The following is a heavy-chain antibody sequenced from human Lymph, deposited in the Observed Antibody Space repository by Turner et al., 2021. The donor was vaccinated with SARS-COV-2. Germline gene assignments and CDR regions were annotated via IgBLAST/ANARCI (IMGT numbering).Heavy chain of an antibody. CDR3: AKGVRGAMIVVVIPYFDY. Sequence: EVQLLESGGDLVQPGGSQRISCAASGFTFSSYAMSWVRQAPGKGLEWVSAISGSGGDTYYADSVKGRFTISRDNSKNTLYLQMNSLRAEDTAVYYCAKGVRGAMIVVVIPYFDYWGQGTLVTVSS. CDR1: GFTFSSYA. J-gene: IGHJ4*02. D-gene: IGHD3-22*01. V-gene: IGHV3-23*01. CDR2: ISGSGGDT.